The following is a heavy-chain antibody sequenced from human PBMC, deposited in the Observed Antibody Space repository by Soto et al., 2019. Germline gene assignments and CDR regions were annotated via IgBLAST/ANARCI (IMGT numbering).Heavy chain of an antibody. CDR2: IYYSGST. CDR3: ARARGGGGITYNYYFDY. J-gene: IGHJ4*01. Sequence: SETLSLTCTVSGGSISSYYWSWIRQPPGKGLEWIGYIYYSGSTNYNPSLKSRVTISVDTSKNQFSLKLSSVTAADTAMYYCARARGGGGITYNYYFDYWGHGTQVTVSS. D-gene: IGHD3-16*01. V-gene: IGHV4-59*01. CDR1: GGSISSYY.